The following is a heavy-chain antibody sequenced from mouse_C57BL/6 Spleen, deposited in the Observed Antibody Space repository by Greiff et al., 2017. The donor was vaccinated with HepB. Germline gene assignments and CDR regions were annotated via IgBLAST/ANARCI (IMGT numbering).Heavy chain of an antibody. J-gene: IGHJ3*01. D-gene: IGHD2-1*01. CDR2: ISYDGSN. CDR3: ARDREIYSGFAY. V-gene: IGHV3-6*01. Sequence: DVQLQESGPGLVKPSQSLSLTCSVTGYSITSGYYWNWIRQFPGNKLEWMGYISYDGSNNYNPSLKNRISITRDTSKNQFFLKLKSVTTEDTATYYCARDREIYSGFAYWGQGTLVTVSA. CDR1: GYSITSGYY.